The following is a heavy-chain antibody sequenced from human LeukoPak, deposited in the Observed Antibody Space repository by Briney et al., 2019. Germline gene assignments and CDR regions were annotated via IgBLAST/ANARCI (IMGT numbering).Heavy chain of an antibody. Sequence: GGSLRLSCAASGFTFSSYGMHWVRQAPGKGLEWEAFIRYDGSNKYYADSVKGRFTISRDNSKNTLYLQMNSLRAEDTAVYYCARNRQYYYYYYMDVWGKGTTVTVSS. D-gene: IGHD1-14*01. CDR3: ARNRQYYYYYYMDV. V-gene: IGHV3-30*02. CDR2: IRYDGSNK. J-gene: IGHJ6*03. CDR1: GFTFSSYG.